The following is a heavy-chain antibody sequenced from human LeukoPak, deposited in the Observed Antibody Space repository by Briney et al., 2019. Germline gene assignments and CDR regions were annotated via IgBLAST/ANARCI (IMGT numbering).Heavy chain of an antibody. J-gene: IGHJ4*02. CDR1: GFTFSNYW. Sequence: GGSLRLSCAASGFTFSNYWMTWVRQAPGKGLEWVANIKQVGSEKYYVDSVKGRFTISRDNAKNSLYLQMNSLRAEDTAVYYCARSTYGGYDYFDYWGQGTLVTVSS. CDR2: IKQVGSEK. CDR3: ARSTYGGYDYFDY. V-gene: IGHV3-7*04. D-gene: IGHD5-12*01.